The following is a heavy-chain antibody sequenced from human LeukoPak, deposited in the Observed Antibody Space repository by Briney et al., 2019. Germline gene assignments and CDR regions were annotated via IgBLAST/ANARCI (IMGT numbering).Heavy chain of an antibody. J-gene: IGHJ4*02. D-gene: IGHD6-19*01. Sequence: GGSLRLSCAASGFTVSSDYMSWVRQAPGKGLEWVSSISSSSSYIYYADSVKGRFTISRDNAKNSLYLQMNSLRAEDTAVYYCARRLSVAVAGTPADYWGQGTLVTVSS. V-gene: IGHV3-21*01. CDR3: ARRLSVAVAGTPADY. CDR2: ISSSSSYI. CDR1: GFTVSSDY.